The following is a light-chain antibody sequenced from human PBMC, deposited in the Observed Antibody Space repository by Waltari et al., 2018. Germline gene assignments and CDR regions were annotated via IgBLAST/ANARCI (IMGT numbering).Light chain of an antibody. Sequence: DIQMTQSPSTLATSVGDRVTITCRASESVSDSLAWYQQKPGEAPKLLLYRASNLGSGVPSRFSGGGSGTEVTLTISGLQPEDFASYYCQQYHSYMPATFGQGTKLEIK. J-gene: IGKJ2*01. CDR1: ESVSDS. V-gene: IGKV1-5*03. CDR3: QQYHSYMPAT. CDR2: RAS.